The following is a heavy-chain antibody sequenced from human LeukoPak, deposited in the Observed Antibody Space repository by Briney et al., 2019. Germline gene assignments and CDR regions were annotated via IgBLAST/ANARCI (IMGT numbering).Heavy chain of an antibody. J-gene: IGHJ4*02. D-gene: IGHD2-8*01. CDR1: GFTISSYG. CDR3: AKDSPVCTY. Sequence: PGGSLRLSCTASGFTISSYGMSWVRQTPGKGLEWVSAINGGADSTYYADSVKGRFTISRDTSKNTLYLQMDSLKAEDTAIYYCAKDSPVCTYWGQGTLVTVSS. V-gene: IGHV3-23*01. CDR2: INGGADST.